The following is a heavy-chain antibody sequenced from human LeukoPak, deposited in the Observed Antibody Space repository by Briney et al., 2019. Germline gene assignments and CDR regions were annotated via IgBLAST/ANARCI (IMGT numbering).Heavy chain of an antibody. CDR3: ARQIALVRSGAFDI. CDR2: IYYSGST. V-gene: IGHV4-59*08. CDR1: GGSISSYY. J-gene: IGHJ3*02. Sequence: SETLSLTCTVSGGSISSYYWSWIRQPPGKGLKWIGYIYYSGSTNYNPSLKSRVTISVDTSKKQFSLKLSSVTAADTAVYYCARQIALVRSGAFDIWGQGTMVTVSS. D-gene: IGHD3-10*01.